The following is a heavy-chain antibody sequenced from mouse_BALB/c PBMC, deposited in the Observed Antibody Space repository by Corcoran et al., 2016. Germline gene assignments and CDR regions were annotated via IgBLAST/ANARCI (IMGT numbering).Heavy chain of an antibody. CDR2: IWWDDDK. V-gene: IGHV8-8*01. Sequence: QVTLKESGPGILQPSQTLSLTCSFSGFSLTTSGMGVCWIRQPSGKGLAWLAHIWWDDDKRYNPALKSRLTISKDTSSNQVFLKIASVDTADTATYYCARITTVVDYYAMDYWGQGTSVTVSS. CDR1: GFSLTTSGMG. J-gene: IGHJ4*01. D-gene: IGHD1-1*01. CDR3: ARITTVVDYYAMDY.